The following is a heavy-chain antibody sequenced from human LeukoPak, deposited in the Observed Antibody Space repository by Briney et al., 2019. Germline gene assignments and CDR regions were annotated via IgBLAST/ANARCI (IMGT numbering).Heavy chain of an antibody. CDR2: ISVYNGNT. Sequence: GASVKVSCKASGYTFTSYGISWVRQAPGQGLEWMGWISVYNGNTNYAQKLQGRVTMTTDTSTSTAYMELRSLRSDDTAAYYCASPYCSGGTCYAHDAFDIWGQGTMVTVSS. D-gene: IGHD2-15*01. J-gene: IGHJ3*02. CDR3: ASPYCSGGTCYAHDAFDI. V-gene: IGHV1-18*01. CDR1: GYTFTSYG.